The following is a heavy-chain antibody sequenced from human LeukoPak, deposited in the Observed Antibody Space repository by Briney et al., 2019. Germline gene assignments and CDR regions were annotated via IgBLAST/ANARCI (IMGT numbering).Heavy chain of an antibody. V-gene: IGHV4-61*09. J-gene: IGHJ4*02. CDR2: IYTSGSS. CDR1: GGSISSGSYD. CDR3: ARQLWFGDCY. Sequence: SETLSLTCTVSGGSISSGSYDWYWIRQPAGKGLEWIGHIYTSGSSNYNPSLKSRVTISVDTSKNQFSLKLSSVTAADTAVYYCARQLWFGDCYWGQGTLVTVSS. D-gene: IGHD3-10*01.